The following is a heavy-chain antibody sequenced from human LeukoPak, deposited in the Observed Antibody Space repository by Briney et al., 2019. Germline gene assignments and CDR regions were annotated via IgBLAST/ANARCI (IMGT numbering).Heavy chain of an antibody. CDR2: INPSGGSI. V-gene: IGHV1-46*01. CDR3: ARAQAWDSSDPIWFDP. J-gene: IGHJ5*02. CDR1: GYTVTSYY. Sequence: GASVKVSCKASGYTVTSYYMHWVRQAPGQGLEWMGVINPSGGSISYAQKFQGRVTMTRDTSTSTVYMELSSLRSEDTAVYYCARAQAWDSSDPIWFDPWGQGTLVTVSS. D-gene: IGHD6-19*01.